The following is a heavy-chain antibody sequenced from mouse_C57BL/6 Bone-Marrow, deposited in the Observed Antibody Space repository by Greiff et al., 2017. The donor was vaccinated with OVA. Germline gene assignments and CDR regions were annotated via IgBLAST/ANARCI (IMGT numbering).Heavy chain of an antibody. CDR2: IDPSDSYT. CDR1: GYTFTSYW. V-gene: IGHV1-50*01. J-gene: IGHJ3*01. Sequence: QVQLQQSGAELVKPGASVKLSCKASGYTFTSYWMQWVKQRPGQGLEWIGEIDPSDSYTNYNQKFKGKATLTVDTSSSTAYMQLSSLTSEDSAVYYCARFGYYYGSSYPAWFAYWGQGTLVTVSA. D-gene: IGHD1-1*01. CDR3: ARFGYYYGSSYPAWFAY.